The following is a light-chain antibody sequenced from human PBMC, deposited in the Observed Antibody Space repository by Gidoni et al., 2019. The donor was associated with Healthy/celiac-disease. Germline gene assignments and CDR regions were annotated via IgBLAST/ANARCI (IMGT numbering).Light chain of an antibody. CDR2: QDS. Sequence: SYELTQPPSVSVSPGQTASITCSGDKLGDKYACWYQQKPGQSPVLVIYQDSKRPSGIPKRFSGSNSGNTATLTISGTPAMDEADYYCQAWDSSVGVVFGGGTKLTVL. V-gene: IGLV3-1*01. CDR1: KLGDKY. J-gene: IGLJ2*01. CDR3: QAWDSSVGVV.